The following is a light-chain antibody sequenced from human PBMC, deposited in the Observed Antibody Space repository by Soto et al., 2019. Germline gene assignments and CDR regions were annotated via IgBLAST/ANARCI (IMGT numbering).Light chain of an antibody. Sequence: DIQMTQSPSTLSASVGDRVTITCLASQSISCWLAWYQQKPGKAPKLLIYKASSLESGVPSRFRGSGSGTEFTLTISSLQPDDFATYDCQQYNSYPWKFVQGTKVESK. CDR2: KAS. CDR3: QQYNSYPWK. V-gene: IGKV1-5*03. CDR1: QSISCW. J-gene: IGKJ1*01.